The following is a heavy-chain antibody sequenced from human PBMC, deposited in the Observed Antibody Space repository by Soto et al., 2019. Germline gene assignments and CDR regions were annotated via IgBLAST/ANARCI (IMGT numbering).Heavy chain of an antibody. Sequence: ASVKVSCKASGYTFTGYYMHWVRQAPGQGLEWMGWINPNSGGTNYAQKFQGMVTMTRDTSISTAYMELSRLRSDDTALYYCSTIGYYYYYYYGMDVWGQGTTVTVSS. V-gene: IGHV1-2*02. CDR3: STIGYYYYYYYGMDV. D-gene: IGHD3-22*01. CDR1: GYTFTGYY. CDR2: INPNSGGT. J-gene: IGHJ6*02.